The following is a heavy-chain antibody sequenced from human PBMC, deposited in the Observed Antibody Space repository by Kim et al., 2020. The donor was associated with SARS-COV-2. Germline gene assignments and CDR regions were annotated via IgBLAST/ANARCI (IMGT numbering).Heavy chain of an antibody. D-gene: IGHD2-15*01. Sequence: GGSLRLSCAASEFTFGSYVMSWVRQAPGKGLEWVSSIVGSGGSTYSADSVKGRFTISRDNSKNTLYLQMNSLRAEDTAVYYCMKVHRPCVPGSGGVDYWGQGALVTVSS. CDR2: IVGSGGST. V-gene: IGHV3-23*01. CDR3: MKVHRPCVPGSGGVDY. J-gene: IGHJ4*02. CDR1: EFTFGSYV.